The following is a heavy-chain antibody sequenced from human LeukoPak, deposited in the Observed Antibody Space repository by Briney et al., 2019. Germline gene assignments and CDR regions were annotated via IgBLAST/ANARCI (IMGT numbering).Heavy chain of an antibody. CDR2: ISAYNGNT. V-gene: IGHV1-18*01. CDR1: GYTFTSYG. Sequence: GASVKVSCKASGYTFTSYGISWVRQAPGQGLEWMGWISAYNGNTNYAQKFQGRVTMTRNTSISTAYMELSSLRSEDTAVYYCARGLFGIAAAEGYWGQGTLVTVSS. CDR3: ARGLFGIAAAEGY. D-gene: IGHD6-13*01. J-gene: IGHJ4*02.